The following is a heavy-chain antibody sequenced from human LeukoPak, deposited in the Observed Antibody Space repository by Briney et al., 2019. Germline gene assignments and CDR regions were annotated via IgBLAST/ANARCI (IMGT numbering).Heavy chain of an antibody. J-gene: IGHJ4*02. Sequence: QPGRSLRLSCAASGFTFSSYGMHWIRQAPGKGLEWISYIRGGGSPIYYADSVKGRFTISRDDAKNSLYLQMNSLRVEDTAVYYCATKVFGTTHFSHWGQGTLVTVSS. CDR1: GFTFSSYG. V-gene: IGHV3-48*04. CDR2: IRGGGSPI. D-gene: IGHD3-3*02. CDR3: ATKVFGTTHFSH.